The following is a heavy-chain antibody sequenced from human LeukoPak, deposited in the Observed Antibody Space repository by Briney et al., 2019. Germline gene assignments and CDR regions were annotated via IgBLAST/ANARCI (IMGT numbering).Heavy chain of an antibody. CDR2: INPNSGGT. CDR1: GYTFTGYY. V-gene: IGHV1-2*02. J-gene: IGHJ6*02. Sequence: ASVKVSCKASGYTFTGYYMHWVRQAPGQGLEWMGWINPNSGGTNYAQKFQGRVTMTRDTSISTAYMGLSRLRSDDTAVYYCASSEGTVTREYYYYGMDVWGQGTTVTVSS. D-gene: IGHD4-17*01. CDR3: ASSEGTVTREYYYYGMDV.